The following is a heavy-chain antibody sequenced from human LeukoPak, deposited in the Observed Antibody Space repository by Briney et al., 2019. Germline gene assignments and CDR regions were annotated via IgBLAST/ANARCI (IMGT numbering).Heavy chain of an antibody. D-gene: IGHD2-21*02. CDR2: IYHSGST. J-gene: IGHJ5*02. Sequence: SETLSLTCTVSGGSISSGGYYWSWIRQPPGKGLEWIGYIYHSGSTYYNPSLKSRATISVDRSKNQFSLKLSSVTAADTAVYYCARDNRGDYDWFDPWGQGTLVTVSS. CDR3: ARDNRGDYDWFDP. V-gene: IGHV4-30-2*01. CDR1: GGSISSGGYY.